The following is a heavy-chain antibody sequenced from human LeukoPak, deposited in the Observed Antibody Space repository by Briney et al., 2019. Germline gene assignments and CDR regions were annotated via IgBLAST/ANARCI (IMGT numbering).Heavy chain of an antibody. CDR1: GYTLTELS. J-gene: IGHJ3*02. V-gene: IGHV1-24*01. Sequence: HGASVKVSCKVSGYTLTELSMHWVRQAPGKGLEWMGGFDPEDGETIYAQKFQGRVTMTRDTSISTAYMELSRLRSDDTAVYYCATLAGYYYDSSDKIFDIWGQGTMVTVSS. CDR3: ATLAGYYYDSSDKIFDI. D-gene: IGHD3-22*01. CDR2: FDPEDGET.